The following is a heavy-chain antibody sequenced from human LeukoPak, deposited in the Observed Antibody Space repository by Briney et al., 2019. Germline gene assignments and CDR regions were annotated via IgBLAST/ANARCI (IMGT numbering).Heavy chain of an antibody. CDR3: ARGLSSGWFYYYYGMDV. CDR1: GYTFTCYD. D-gene: IGHD6-19*01. V-gene: IGHV1-8*01. Sequence: ASVKVSCKASGYTFTCYDINWVRQATGQGLEWMGWMNPNSGNTGYAQKFQGRVTMTRNTSISTAYMELSSLRSEDTAVYYCARGLSSGWFYYYYGMDVWGQGTTVTVSS. CDR2: MNPNSGNT. J-gene: IGHJ6*02.